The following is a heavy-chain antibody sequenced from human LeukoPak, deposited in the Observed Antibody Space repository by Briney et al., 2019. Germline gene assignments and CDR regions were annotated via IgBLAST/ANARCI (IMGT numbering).Heavy chain of an antibody. D-gene: IGHD4/OR15-4a*01. CDR2: IKGESER. Sequence: GGSLRLSCAASGFGFSNYWMSWVRQAPGKGLECVANIKGESERRYVDSVRGRFTISRDNAKNLLYLQMDSLRVEDTAMYYCARDYLDSTGAHYDYWGQGRLVTVSS. V-gene: IGHV3-7*01. J-gene: IGHJ4*02. CDR1: GFGFSNYW. CDR3: ARDYLDSTGAHYDY.